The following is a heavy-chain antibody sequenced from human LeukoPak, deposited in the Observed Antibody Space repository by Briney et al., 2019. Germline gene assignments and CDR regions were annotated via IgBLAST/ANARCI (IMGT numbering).Heavy chain of an antibody. J-gene: IGHJ6*02. D-gene: IGHD3-16*01. CDR3: ARGGGLDV. V-gene: IGHV3-7*03. CDR2: INHNGNVN. Sequence: GGSLRLSCAASGFTFDDYAMHWVRQAPGKGLEWVASINHNGNVNYYVDSVKGRFTISRDNAKNSLYLQMSNLRAEDTAVYFCARGGGLDVWGQGATVTVSS. CDR1: GFTFDDYA.